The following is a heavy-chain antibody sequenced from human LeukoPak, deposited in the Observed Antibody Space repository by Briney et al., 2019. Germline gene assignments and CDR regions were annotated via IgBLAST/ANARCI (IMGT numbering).Heavy chain of an antibody. J-gene: IGHJ4*02. CDR3: AKEGRSLQTY. V-gene: IGHV3-23*01. CDR1: GFTFSNYA. CDR2: ISGSGGNT. D-gene: IGHD5-24*01. Sequence: GGSLRLSCAASGFTFSNYAMSWVRQAPGKGLEWVSTISGSGGNTYYADSVKGRFTISRDNAKNSLYLQMNSLRVEDTAVYYCAKEGRSLQTYWGQGTLVTVSS.